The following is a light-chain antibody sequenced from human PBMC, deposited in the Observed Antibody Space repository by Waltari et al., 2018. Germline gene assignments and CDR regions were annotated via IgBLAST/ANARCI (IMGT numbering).Light chain of an antibody. Sequence: QSILTQPTSVSGAPGQRVTISCTGSSSNIGAGHDVHWYQAFPGTAPKLLIYGKNNRPSGGPDRVAGSKSGSSASLAINGLQAEDEADYYCQSFDSNVRGGVVFGGGTKVTVL. V-gene: IGLV1-40*01. CDR3: QSFDSNVRGGVV. J-gene: IGLJ3*02. CDR2: GKN. CDR1: SSNIGAGHD.